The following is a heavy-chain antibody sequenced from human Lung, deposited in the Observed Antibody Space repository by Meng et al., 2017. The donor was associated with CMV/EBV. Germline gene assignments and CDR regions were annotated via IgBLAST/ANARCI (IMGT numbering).Heavy chain of an antibody. CDR1: GYRFTSYW. V-gene: IGHV5-51*01. D-gene: IGHD4-23*01. CDR2: IYPDDSDT. CDR3: ARLGVTRAVGYYYYAMDV. Sequence: KVSXKGSGYRFTSYWIGWARQMPGKGLDWMGIIYPDDSDTRYSPSFQGQVTISADKSISTAYLQWRSLKASDTAIYYCARLGVTRAVGYYYYAMDVWGQGXTVTVSS. J-gene: IGHJ6*02.